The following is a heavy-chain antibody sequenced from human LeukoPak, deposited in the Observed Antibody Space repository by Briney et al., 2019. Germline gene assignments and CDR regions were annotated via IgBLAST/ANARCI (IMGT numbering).Heavy chain of an antibody. CDR1: GGSLSGYY. D-gene: IGHD3-3*01. Sequence: SETLSLTCAVYGGSLSGYYWSWIRQPPGKGLEWIGEINHSGSTNYNPSLKSRVTISGGTSKNQFSLKLSSVTAADTAVYYCARDITIFGVVQSPRGNMDVWGKGTTVTVSS. CDR2: INHSGST. V-gene: IGHV4-34*01. CDR3: ARDITIFGVVQSPRGNMDV. J-gene: IGHJ6*03.